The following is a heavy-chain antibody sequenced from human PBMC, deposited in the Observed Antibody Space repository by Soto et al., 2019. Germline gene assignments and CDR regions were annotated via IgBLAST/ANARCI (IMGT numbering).Heavy chain of an antibody. D-gene: IGHD6-13*01. V-gene: IGHV1-2*02. CDR1: GYTFTGYY. CDR2: INPNSGGT. Sequence: VASVKVSCKASGYTFTGYYMHWVRQAPGQGLEWMGWINPNSGGTNYAQKFQGRVTMTRDTSISTAYMGLSRLRSDDTAVYYCARSGLVAAAGPGRAGYWGQGTLVTVSS. CDR3: ARSGLVAAAGPGRAGY. J-gene: IGHJ4*02.